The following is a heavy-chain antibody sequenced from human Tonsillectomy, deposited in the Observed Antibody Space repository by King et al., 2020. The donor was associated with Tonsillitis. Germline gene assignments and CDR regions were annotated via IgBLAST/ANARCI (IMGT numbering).Heavy chain of an antibody. V-gene: IGHV3-53*01. CDR1: EFIVSTKY. CDR2: IYSGGST. J-gene: IGHJ3*02. Sequence: VQLVESGGGLIQPGGSLRLSCAVSEFIVSTKYMNWVRQAPGKGLEWVSVIYSGGSTYYADSVKGRFTISTDNSKNMMYLQMNTLRAEDTAVYYCARESPGQIWGDACDIWGQGTMVTVAS. CDR3: ARESPGQIWGDACDI. D-gene: IGHD7-27*01.